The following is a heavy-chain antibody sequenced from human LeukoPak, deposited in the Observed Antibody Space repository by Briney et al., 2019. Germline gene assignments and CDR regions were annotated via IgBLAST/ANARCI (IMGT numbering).Heavy chain of an antibody. CDR2: IYYSGST. D-gene: IGHD1-26*01. J-gene: IGHJ5*02. CDR1: GGSLTAYY. Sequence: SETLSLTCAVYGGSLTAYYWSWIRQPPGKGLEWIGYIYYSGSTNYNPSLKSRVTISVDTSKNQFSLKLSSVTAADTAVYYCARSGVVGATWGGWFDPWGQGTLVTVSS. CDR3: ARSGVVGATWGGWFDP. V-gene: IGHV4-59*01.